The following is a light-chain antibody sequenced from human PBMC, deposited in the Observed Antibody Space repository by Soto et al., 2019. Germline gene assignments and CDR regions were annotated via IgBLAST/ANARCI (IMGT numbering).Light chain of an antibody. CDR2: DAS. J-gene: IGKJ1*01. Sequence: EIVLTQSPATLSLSPGERATLSCGASQSVSSSYLAWYQQKPGLAPRLLIYDASSRATGIPDRFSGSGSGTDFTLTISRLEPEDFAVYYRQQYGSSPPTFGQGTKVDIK. CDR3: QQYGSSPPT. CDR1: QSVSSSY. V-gene: IGKV3D-20*01.